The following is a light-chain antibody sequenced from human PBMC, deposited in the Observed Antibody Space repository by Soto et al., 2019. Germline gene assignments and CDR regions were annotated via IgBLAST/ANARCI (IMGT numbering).Light chain of an antibody. CDR1: RSVSRS. CDR3: QQRTNWPLT. J-gene: IGKJ4*01. CDR2: DAS. V-gene: IGKV3-11*01. Sequence: EIVLTQSPATLSLSPGESATLSCRASRSVSRSLAWYQQKPGQAPRLLIYDASNRATGIPARFSGSGSGTDFTLTIGSLEPEDFAVYYCQQRTNWPLTFGGGTKVEIK.